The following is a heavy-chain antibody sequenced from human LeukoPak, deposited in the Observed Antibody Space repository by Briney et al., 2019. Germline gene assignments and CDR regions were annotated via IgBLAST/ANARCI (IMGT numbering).Heavy chain of an antibody. J-gene: IGHJ6*03. V-gene: IGHV3-23*01. D-gene: IGHD1-7*01. CDR3: AKQLRVYYYMDV. CDR1: GFTFSSYW. Sequence: GGSLRLSCAASGFTFSSYWMSWVRQAPGKGLEWVAAISDSGNTYYADSVKGRFTISRDNSKNTLYLQMNSLKAEDTAVYYCAKQLRVYYYMDVWGKGTTVTVSS. CDR2: ISDSGNT.